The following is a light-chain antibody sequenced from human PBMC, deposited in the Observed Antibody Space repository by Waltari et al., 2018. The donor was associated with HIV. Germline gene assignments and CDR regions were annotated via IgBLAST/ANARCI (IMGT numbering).Light chain of an antibody. CDR3: QSADNSGCWV. CDR2: KAS. Sequence: YELTQPPSVSVSLGQTARITCSGDALPKQYTFWYQQQPGQAPVLGVHKASERPAGTPRRFSASTSGTTVTLTIVGVQAEDEADYYCQSADNSGCWVFGGGTKLTVL. V-gene: IGLV3-25*03. J-gene: IGLJ3*02. CDR1: ALPKQY.